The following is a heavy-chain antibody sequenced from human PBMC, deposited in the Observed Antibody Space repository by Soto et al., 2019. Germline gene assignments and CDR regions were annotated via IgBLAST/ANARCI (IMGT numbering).Heavy chain of an antibody. J-gene: IGHJ6*02. V-gene: IGHV1-69*06. CDR1: GGTFSLYG. D-gene: IGHD6-19*01. CDR3: ARDMALAALSHGMDV. Sequence: QVQLVQSEAEVKEPGSSVKVSCKASGGTFSLYGVNWVRQAPGQGLEWMGGISSVFGAAKYAQRFQGRLSITADKSTGTVYMDLSGLRSDDSAVYYCARDMALAALSHGMDVCGQATLVTVSS. CDR2: ISSVFGAA.